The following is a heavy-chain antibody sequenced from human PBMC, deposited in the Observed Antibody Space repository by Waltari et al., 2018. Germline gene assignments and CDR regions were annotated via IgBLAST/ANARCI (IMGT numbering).Heavy chain of an antibody. D-gene: IGHD3-16*02. CDR3: ARGRGVWGSYRPGVDY. J-gene: IGHJ4*02. CDR1: GGSFSGYY. V-gene: IGHV4-34*01. Sequence: QVQLQQWGAGLLKPSETLSLTCAVYGGSFSGYYWSWIRQPPGKGLEWIGEINHSGSTNHNPSLKSRVTISVDTSKNQFSLKLSAVTAADTAVYYCARGRGVWGSYRPGVDYWGQGTLVTVSS. CDR2: INHSGST.